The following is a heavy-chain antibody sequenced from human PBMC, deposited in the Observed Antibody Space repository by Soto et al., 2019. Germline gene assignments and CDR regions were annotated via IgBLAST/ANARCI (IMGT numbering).Heavy chain of an antibody. CDR2: IKQDGSGK. CDR3: ARESRNRVLDY. Sequence: GGSLRLSCAASGFTFSSYWMSWVRQAPGKGLEWVANIKQDGSGKYYVDSVKGRFTISRDNAKNSLYLQMNSLRAEDTAVYYCARESRNRVLDYWGQGTLVTVSS. D-gene: IGHD3-10*01. V-gene: IGHV3-7*01. J-gene: IGHJ4*02. CDR1: GFTFSSYW.